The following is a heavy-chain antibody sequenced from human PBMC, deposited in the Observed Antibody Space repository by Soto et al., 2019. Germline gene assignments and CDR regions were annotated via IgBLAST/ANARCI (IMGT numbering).Heavy chain of an antibody. CDR1: GFTSSSYS. Sequence: EVQLVESGGGLVKLGGSMRLSCGASGFTSSSYSMSWVRQPPGKGRVWFSSISISSSYIYYGDSVNGRFTISRDNAKNSLYLQMNSLRAEDTAVYYCPRDDGGSGWSNDYWGQGTLLTVS. D-gene: IGHD6-19*01. CDR3: PRDDGGSGWSNDY. J-gene: IGHJ4*02. CDR2: ISISSSYI. V-gene: IGHV3-21*01.